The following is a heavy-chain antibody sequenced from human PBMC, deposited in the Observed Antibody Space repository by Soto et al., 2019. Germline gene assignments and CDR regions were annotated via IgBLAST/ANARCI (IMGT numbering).Heavy chain of an antibody. Sequence: EVQLVESGGGLVQPGGSLRLSCAASGFTFSTYWMNWFRQAPGKGLEWVANIKQDGSEKYYVDSVKGRFTISRDNAKTSLYLQSNSLRAGDTAVYYCARDRGYRSGGTCYSVLDYWGQGNLVTVYS. CDR3: ARDRGYRSGGTCYSVLDY. V-gene: IGHV3-7*01. D-gene: IGHD2-15*01. J-gene: IGHJ4*02. CDR1: GFTFSTYW. CDR2: IKQDGSEK.